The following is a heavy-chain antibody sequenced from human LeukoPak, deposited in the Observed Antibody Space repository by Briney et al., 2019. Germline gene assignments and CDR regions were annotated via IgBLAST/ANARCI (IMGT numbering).Heavy chain of an antibody. Sequence: GGSLRLSCAASGFTFSSYAMSWVRQAPGKGLEWVSAISGSGGSTYYADSVKGRFTISRDNSKNTLYLQMNSLRAEDTAVYYCARMTWGYYYYMDVWGKGTTVTVSS. D-gene: IGHD7-27*01. CDR3: ARMTWGYYYYMDV. V-gene: IGHV3-23*01. J-gene: IGHJ6*03. CDR1: GFTFSSYA. CDR2: ISGSGGST.